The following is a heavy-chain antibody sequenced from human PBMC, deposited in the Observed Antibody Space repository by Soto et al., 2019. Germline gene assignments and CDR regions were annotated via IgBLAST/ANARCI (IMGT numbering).Heavy chain of an antibody. CDR3: ARAIETAMDPCDY. D-gene: IGHD5-18*01. CDR1: GFTFTTYA. Sequence: PGGSLRLSYTASGFTFTTYAMHWVRPVPGKGLEWVAVISDDGSIKYYADSVKGRFTISRDNSKNTFSLQMNSLRGDDTAVYFCARAIETAMDPCDYWGQGTLVTVSS. CDR2: ISDDGSIK. J-gene: IGHJ4*02. V-gene: IGHV3-30-3*01.